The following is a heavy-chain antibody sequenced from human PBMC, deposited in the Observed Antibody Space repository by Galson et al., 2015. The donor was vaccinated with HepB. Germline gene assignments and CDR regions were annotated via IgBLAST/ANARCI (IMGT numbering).Heavy chain of an antibody. V-gene: IGHV3-7*01. D-gene: IGHD3-22*01. J-gene: IGHJ6*03. Sequence: SLRLSCAASGFTFSSYRMSWVRQAPGKGLEWVANIKQDGSEKYYVDSVKGRFTISRDNAKNSLYLQMNSLRAEDTAVYYCARDPSVVITGDYYMDVWGKGTTVTVSS. CDR2: IKQDGSEK. CDR1: GFTFSSYR. CDR3: ARDPSVVITGDYYMDV.